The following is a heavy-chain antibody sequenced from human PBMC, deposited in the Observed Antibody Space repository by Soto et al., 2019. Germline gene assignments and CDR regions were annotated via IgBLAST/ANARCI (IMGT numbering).Heavy chain of an antibody. Sequence: PSETLSLTCAVSGGSISSSNWWCWVRQPPGKGVEGSGAIHHSGSTNYNRSLKKRLTISVDKSKDQFSLKRSSVTAADTAVYYCAREDINWFDPWGQGTLVTVSS. V-gene: IGHV4-4*02. CDR3: AREDINWFDP. J-gene: IGHJ5*02. CDR2: IHHSGST. CDR1: GGSISSSNW.